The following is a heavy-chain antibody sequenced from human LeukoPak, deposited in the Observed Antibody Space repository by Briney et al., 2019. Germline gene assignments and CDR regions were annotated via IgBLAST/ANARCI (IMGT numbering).Heavy chain of an antibody. CDR1: GYTFSNYD. J-gene: IGHJ4*02. Sequence: ASVTVSCKASGYTFSNYDMHWVRQASGQSLEWMGWINVGNGNTKYSQNFQGRVTITSDTSASTAYMELSSLRSEDTAVYYCARDLSSGWSFDYWGQGTLVTVSS. CDR2: INVGNGNT. V-gene: IGHV1-3*01. D-gene: IGHD6-19*01. CDR3: ARDLSSGWSFDY.